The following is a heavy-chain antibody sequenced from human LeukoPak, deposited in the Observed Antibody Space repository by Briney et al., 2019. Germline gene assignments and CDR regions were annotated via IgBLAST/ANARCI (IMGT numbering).Heavy chain of an antibody. J-gene: IGHJ4*02. D-gene: IGHD4-17*01. CDR1: GFTFGDYG. CDR3: ARDRDHGLDY. CDR2: IKSRTYGGTT. Sequence: PGGSLRLSCTASGFTFGDYGVHWVRQAPGKGLEWIGFIKSRTYGGTTEYAASVKGRFTISRDDSKSIAYLQMNSLKTEDTAVYFCARDRDHGLDYRGQGTLVTVSS. V-gene: IGHV3-49*04.